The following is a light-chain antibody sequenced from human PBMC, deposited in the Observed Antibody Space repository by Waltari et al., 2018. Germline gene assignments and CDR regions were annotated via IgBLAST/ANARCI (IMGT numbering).Light chain of an antibody. CDR1: SSDVGANNF. J-gene: IGLJ3*02. V-gene: IGLV2-11*01. CDR3: CSCVGRNIYWV. Sequence: QSALTQPRSVSGSPGQSVTISCTGTSSDVGANNFVSWYQHHPAKAPKLIIYDITKRPSVVPDRFSGSKSGNTASLTISGLQAEDEADYYCCSCVGRNIYWVFGGGTKLTVL. CDR2: DIT.